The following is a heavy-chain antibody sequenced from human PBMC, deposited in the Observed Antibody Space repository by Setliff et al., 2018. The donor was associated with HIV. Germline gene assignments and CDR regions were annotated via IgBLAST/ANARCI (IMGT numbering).Heavy chain of an antibody. J-gene: IGHJ5*02. V-gene: IGHV4-34*11. Sequence: PSETLSLTCAVYGGSFSGYYWSWIRQPPGKGLEWIGSIYYSGSTKYNPSLKSRVTISVDTSKNQFSLNLSSVTAADTGVYYCARDQVVPAAYNWFDPWGQGTLVTVSS. CDR2: IYYSGST. CDR1: GGSFSGYY. D-gene: IGHD2-2*01. CDR3: ARDQVVPAAYNWFDP.